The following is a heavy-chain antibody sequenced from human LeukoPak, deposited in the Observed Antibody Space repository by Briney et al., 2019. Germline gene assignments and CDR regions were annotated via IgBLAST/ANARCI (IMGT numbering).Heavy chain of an antibody. CDR2: ISGSGGST. CDR3: ARRGYSGYSY. Sequence: GGSLRLSCAASGFTFSSYGMSWVRQAPGKGLEWVSAISGSGGSTYYADSVKGRFTISRDNAKNSLYLQMNSLRAEDTAVYYCARRGYSGYSYWGQGTLVTVSS. V-gene: IGHV3-23*01. D-gene: IGHD5-12*01. CDR1: GFTFSSYG. J-gene: IGHJ4*02.